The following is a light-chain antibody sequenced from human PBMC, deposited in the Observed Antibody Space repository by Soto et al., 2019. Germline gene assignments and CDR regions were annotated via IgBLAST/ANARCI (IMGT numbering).Light chain of an antibody. CDR1: SSDVGGYNY. J-gene: IGLJ1*01. V-gene: IGLV2-11*01. Sequence: ALTQPRSVSGSPGQSVTISCTGTSSDVGGYNYVSWYQHHPGKAPKLMIYDVDKRPSGVPGRFSGSKSGNTASLTISGLQAEDEADYYCCSYAGSYPSVFGTGTKVTVL. CDR2: DVD. CDR3: CSYAGSYPSV.